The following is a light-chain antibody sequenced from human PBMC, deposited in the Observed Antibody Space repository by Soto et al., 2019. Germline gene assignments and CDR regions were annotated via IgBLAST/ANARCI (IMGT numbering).Light chain of an antibody. J-gene: IGKJ1*01. V-gene: IGKV3-15*01. CDR2: DAS. CDR1: QTITNN. CDR3: QQYNNWPPAT. Sequence: EIVMTQSPATLSVSPGERATLSCRASQTITNNLAWYQQKPGQAPRLLIYDASTRATGVPARFSGSGSGTEFTLTIVRLQSEDFALYYCQQYNNWPPATFGQGTKVEIK.